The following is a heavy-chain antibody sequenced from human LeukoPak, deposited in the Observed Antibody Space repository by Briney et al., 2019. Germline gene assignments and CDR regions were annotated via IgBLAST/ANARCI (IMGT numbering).Heavy chain of an antibody. Sequence: GGSLRLSCAASGFTFSSYAMHWVRQAPGKGLEWVANMNPDGSEKYFLDSVKGRFTISRDNAKSSLYLQMNSLRGDDTAVYYCARDRALYDSRRGYYYTEDDYWGQGTLVTVSS. CDR1: GFTFSSYA. D-gene: IGHD3-22*01. CDR2: MNPDGSEK. J-gene: IGHJ4*02. CDR3: ARDRALYDSRRGYYYTEDDY. V-gene: IGHV3-7*01.